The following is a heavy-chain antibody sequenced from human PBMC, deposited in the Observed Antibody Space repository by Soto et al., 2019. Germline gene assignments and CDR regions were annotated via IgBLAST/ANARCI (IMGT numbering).Heavy chain of an antibody. CDR2: VNPSGGHT. CDR1: GDTFTAYY. D-gene: IGHD2-21*02. Sequence: QVQLVQSGAEVKKPGASVKVSCKASGDTFTAYYIHWVRQAHGQVLEWMGTVNPSGGHTTYAQHFLGRMNMTRDTSTSTRYMELTRLTSEDTAVYYCARGGHVVVVTAALDYWGQGTLVTVSS. J-gene: IGHJ4*02. V-gene: IGHV1-46*01. CDR3: ARGGHVVVVTAALDY.